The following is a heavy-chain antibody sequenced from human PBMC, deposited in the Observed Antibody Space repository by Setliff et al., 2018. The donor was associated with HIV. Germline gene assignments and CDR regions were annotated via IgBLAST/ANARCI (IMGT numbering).Heavy chain of an antibody. D-gene: IGHD3-22*01. CDR3: ARSPGYYDSSSGYLYFFDY. V-gene: IGHV4-59*01. Sequence: LSLTCTVSGGSISNNFWSWIRQPPGKGLEWIGYIYYSGSTNYNPSLKSRVTISVDTSKNQLSLKMSSVTAADTAVYYCARSPGYYDSSSGYLYFFDYWGQGTLVTVSS. J-gene: IGHJ4*02. CDR2: IYYSGST. CDR1: GGSISNNF.